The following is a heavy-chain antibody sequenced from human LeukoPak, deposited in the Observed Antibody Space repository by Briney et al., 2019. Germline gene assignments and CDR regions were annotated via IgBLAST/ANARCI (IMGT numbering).Heavy chain of an antibody. J-gene: IGHJ4*02. D-gene: IGHD5-24*01. CDR1: GGSISSSNW. CDR2: IKFDGSDK. Sequence: GTLSLTCAVSGGSISSSNWWSWVRQAAGKGLEWVANIKFDGSDKYYVDSVKSRFTISRDDAENSLYLQMNSLRAEDTAVYYCARLDEAFDNWGQGTLVTVSS. CDR3: ARLDEAFDN. V-gene: IGHV3-7*01.